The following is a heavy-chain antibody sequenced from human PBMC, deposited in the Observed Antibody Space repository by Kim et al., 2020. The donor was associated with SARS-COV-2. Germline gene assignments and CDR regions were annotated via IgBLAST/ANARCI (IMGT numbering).Heavy chain of an antibody. J-gene: IGHJ6*02. CDR1: GYTFTSYA. D-gene: IGHD6-13*01. CDR3: AREQLVIYYYYYYGMDV. V-gene: IGHV7-4-1*02. CDR2: INTNTGNP. Sequence: ASVKVSCKASGYTFTSYAMNWVRQAPGQGLEGMGWINTNTGNPTYAQGFTGRFVFSLDPSVSTAYLQISSLKAEETDVYYCAREQLVIYYYYYYGMDVWGQGTTVTVSS.